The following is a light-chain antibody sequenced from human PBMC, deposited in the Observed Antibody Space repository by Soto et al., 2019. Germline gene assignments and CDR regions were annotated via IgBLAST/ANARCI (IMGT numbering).Light chain of an antibody. CDR2: GAS. CDR3: QQYGSTPYT. J-gene: IGKJ2*01. V-gene: IGKV3-20*01. Sequence: ESVLTQSPGTLSLSPGERATLSCRASQTISNNYLAWYQQEPGQAPRLLLYGASNRTTGTPDRFSGSGSGTDFTLTISRLEPEDFAVYSCQQYGSTPYTFGQGTKLEI. CDR1: QTISNNY.